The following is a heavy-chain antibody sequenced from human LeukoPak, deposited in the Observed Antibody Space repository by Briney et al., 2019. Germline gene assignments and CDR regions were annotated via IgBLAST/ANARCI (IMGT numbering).Heavy chain of an antibody. CDR2: MLDTVTT. Sequence: SETLSLTCAVSGASMNTYYWSWIRQPPGKGLEWIGYMLDTVTTKDNPSLKSRFTLSADTSKNQFSLRLTSVTAADTAVYYCATIKRGNIFGYFDFWGQGIPVTVSS. CDR3: ATIKRGNIFGYFDF. D-gene: IGHD5-18*01. J-gene: IGHJ4*02. CDR1: GASMNTYY. V-gene: IGHV4-4*09.